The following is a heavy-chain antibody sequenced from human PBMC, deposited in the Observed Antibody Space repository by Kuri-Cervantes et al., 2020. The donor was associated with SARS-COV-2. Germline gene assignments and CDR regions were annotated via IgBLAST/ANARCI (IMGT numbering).Heavy chain of an antibody. CDR3: ARELQRDIVVVVAAAHYCGMDV. V-gene: IGHV1-18*01. J-gene: IGHJ6*02. Sequence: ASVKVSCKVSGYTLTELSMHWVRQAPGQGLEWMGWISAYNGNTNYAQKLQGRVTMTTDTSTSTAYMGLRSLRSDDTAVYYCARELQRDIVVVVAAAHYCGMDVWGQGTTVTVSS. D-gene: IGHD2-15*01. CDR2: ISAYNGNT. CDR1: GYTLTELS.